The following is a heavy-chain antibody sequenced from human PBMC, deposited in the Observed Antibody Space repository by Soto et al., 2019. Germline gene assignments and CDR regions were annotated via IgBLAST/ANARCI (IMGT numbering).Heavy chain of an antibody. V-gene: IGHV3-23*01. Sequence: EVQLLESGGGLVQPGGSLRLSCAASGFTFSSYAMSWVRQAPGKGLEWVSAISGSGGSTYYADSVKGRFTIARDNSKNTLYLQMKSLRAEDTAVYYCAKGCSGGSCYFPPAWGQGTLVTVS. CDR2: ISGSGGST. CDR1: GFTFSSYA. J-gene: IGHJ5*02. CDR3: AKGCSGGSCYFPPA. D-gene: IGHD2-15*01.